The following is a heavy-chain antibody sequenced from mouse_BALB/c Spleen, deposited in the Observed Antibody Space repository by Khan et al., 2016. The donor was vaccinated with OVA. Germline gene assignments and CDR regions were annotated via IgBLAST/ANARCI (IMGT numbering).Heavy chain of an antibody. V-gene: IGHV9-3-1*01. CDR1: GYTFTSFG. CDR2: INTYTGEP. Sequence: QIQLVQSGPELKKPGETVKISCKASGYTFTSFGMNWVKQAPGKGLEWMGWINTYTGEPTYADDFKGRFAFSLETSASTAYLQINNLKNEDTATDFCARPPYYCYTRAYWGQGTSGNGSS. J-gene: IGHJ4*01. D-gene: IGHD2-10*01. CDR3: ARPPYYCYTRAY.